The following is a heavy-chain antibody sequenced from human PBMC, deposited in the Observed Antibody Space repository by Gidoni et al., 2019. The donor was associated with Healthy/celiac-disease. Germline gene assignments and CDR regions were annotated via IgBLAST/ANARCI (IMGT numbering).Heavy chain of an antibody. D-gene: IGHD1-26*01. Sequence: EVQLLESGGGLVQPGGSLRLSCAAPGFTFSSYAMRWVRQAPGKGLEWVSAISGSGGSTYYADSVKGRFTISRDNSKNTLYLQMNSLRAEDTAVYYCAKKRGVGATFDYWGQGTLVTVSS. J-gene: IGHJ4*02. CDR3: AKKRGVGATFDY. CDR1: GFTFSSYA. V-gene: IGHV3-23*01. CDR2: ISGSGGST.